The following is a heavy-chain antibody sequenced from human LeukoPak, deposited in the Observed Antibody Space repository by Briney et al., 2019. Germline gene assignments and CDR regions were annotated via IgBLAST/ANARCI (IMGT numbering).Heavy chain of an antibody. CDR3: ARDRGYSSGWFD. J-gene: IGHJ4*02. CDR2: ISSSNTYI. Sequence: GGSLRLSCAASGFTFSSYSMNWVRQAPGKGLEWVSSISSSNTYIYYADSVKGRFTISRDNAKNSLYLQMNSLRAEDTAVYYCARDRGYSSGWFDWGQGTLVTVSS. D-gene: IGHD6-19*01. CDR1: GFTFSSYS. V-gene: IGHV3-21*01.